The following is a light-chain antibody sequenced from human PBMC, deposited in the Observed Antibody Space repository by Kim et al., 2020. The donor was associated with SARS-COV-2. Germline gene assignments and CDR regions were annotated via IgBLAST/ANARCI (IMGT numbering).Light chain of an antibody. V-gene: IGKV1-39*01. CDR3: QQSYSTPLT. CDR2: GAS. Sequence: DIQMTQSPSSLSASVGDRVTITCRASQSISTYLNWYQQKPGTAPKLLIYGASSLQSGVPSRFSGSGSGTDFTLTISSLQPEDFATYYCQQSYSTPLTCGGGTKLEI. J-gene: IGKJ4*01. CDR1: QSISTY.